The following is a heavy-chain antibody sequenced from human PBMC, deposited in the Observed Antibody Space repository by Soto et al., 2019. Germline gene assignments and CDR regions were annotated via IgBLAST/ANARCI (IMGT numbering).Heavy chain of an antibody. Sequence: SETLSLTCTVSGGSVSSGSYYWSWIRQPPGKGLEWIGYIYYSGSTNYNPSLKSRVTISVDTSKNQFSLKLSSVTAADTAVYYCARGSGYSYGELDYWGQGTLVTVSS. CDR2: IYYSGST. CDR3: ARGSGYSYGELDY. D-gene: IGHD5-18*01. V-gene: IGHV4-61*01. CDR1: GGSVSSGSYY. J-gene: IGHJ4*02.